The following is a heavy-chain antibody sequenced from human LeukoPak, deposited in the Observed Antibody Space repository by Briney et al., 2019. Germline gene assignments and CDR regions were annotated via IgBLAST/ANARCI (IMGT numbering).Heavy chain of an antibody. CDR1: GFTFSSYW. Sequence: GGSLRLSCAASGFTFSSYWMHWVRQAPGKGLVWVSRINSDGSSTSYADSVKGRFTISRDNAKNTLYLQMNSLRAEDTAVYYCARTAFLDAFDIWGQGTMVTVSS. D-gene: IGHD5-18*01. J-gene: IGHJ3*02. V-gene: IGHV3-74*01. CDR2: INSDGSST. CDR3: ARTAFLDAFDI.